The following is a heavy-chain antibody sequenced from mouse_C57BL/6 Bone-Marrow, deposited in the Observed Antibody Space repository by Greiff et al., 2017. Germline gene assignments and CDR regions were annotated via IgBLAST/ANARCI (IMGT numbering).Heavy chain of an antibody. Sequence: QVQLKQPGAELVKPGASVKLSCKASGYTFTSYWMHWVKQRPGQGLAWIGMIHPNSGSTNYNGKFKSKATLTVDKSSSTAYMQLSSLTSEDSAVYDCARDYGSSYSFAYWGQGTLVTVSA. D-gene: IGHD1-1*01. J-gene: IGHJ3*01. V-gene: IGHV1-64*01. CDR1: GYTFTSYW. CDR3: ARDYGSSYSFAY. CDR2: IHPNSGST.